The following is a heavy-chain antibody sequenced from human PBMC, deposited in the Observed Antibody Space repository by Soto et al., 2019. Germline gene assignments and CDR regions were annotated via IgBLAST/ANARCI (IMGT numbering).Heavy chain of an antibody. V-gene: IGHV1-69*13. CDR1: GGTFSSYA. CDR2: IIPIFCTA. CDR3: ARDPAHYGDYENDDY. D-gene: IGHD4-17*01. J-gene: IGHJ4*02. Sequence: ASVKVSCKASGGTFSSYAISWVRQAPGQGLEWMGGIIPIFCTANYAQKFQGRVTITADESTSTAYMELSSLRSEDTAVYYCARDPAHYGDYENDDYWGQGTLVTVSS.